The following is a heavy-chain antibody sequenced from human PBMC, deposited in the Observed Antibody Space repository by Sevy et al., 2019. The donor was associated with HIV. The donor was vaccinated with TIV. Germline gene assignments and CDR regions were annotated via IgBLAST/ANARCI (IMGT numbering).Heavy chain of an antibody. CDR3: ASEDTLLLPAAPFDY. V-gene: IGHV3-21*01. CDR2: ISSSSSYI. D-gene: IGHD2-2*01. CDR1: GFTFSSYS. J-gene: IGHJ4*02. Sequence: GGSLRLSCAASGFTFSSYSMNWVRQAPGKGLEWVSSISSSSSYIYYADSVKGRFTISRDNAKNSLYLQMNSLSAEDSAVYYCASEDTLLLPAAPFDYWGQGTVVTVSS.